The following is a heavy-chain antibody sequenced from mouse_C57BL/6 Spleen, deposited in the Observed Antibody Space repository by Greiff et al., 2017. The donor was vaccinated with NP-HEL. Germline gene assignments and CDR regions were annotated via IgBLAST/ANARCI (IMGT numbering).Heavy chain of an antibody. CDR2: INPNNGGT. D-gene: IGHD2-1*01. Sequence: VQLQQSGPELVKPGASVKIPCKASGYTFTDYNMDWVKQSHGKSLEWIGDINPNNGGTIYNQKFKGKATLTVDKSSSTAYMELRSLTSEDTAVYYCARKVYYGNYYYAMDYWGQGTSVTVSS. CDR3: ARKVYYGNYYYAMDY. V-gene: IGHV1-18*01. CDR1: GYTFTDYN. J-gene: IGHJ4*01.